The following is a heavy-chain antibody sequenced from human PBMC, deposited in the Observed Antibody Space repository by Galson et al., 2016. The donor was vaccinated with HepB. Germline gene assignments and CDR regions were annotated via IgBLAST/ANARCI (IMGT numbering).Heavy chain of an antibody. CDR3: ARLQGAGDYRVS. J-gene: IGHJ5*01. CDR2: IYPADSDT. V-gene: IGHV5-51*01. CDR1: GYNFPNSW. D-gene: IGHD4-17*01. Sequence: QSGAEVKKPGESLKISCQGSGYNFPNSWIGWVRQMPGRGLEWMGIIYPADSDTRFSPSFEDQVTISADKVINTAYLQWNTLKASDTAMYYCARLQGAGDYRVSWGQGTLVTVSS.